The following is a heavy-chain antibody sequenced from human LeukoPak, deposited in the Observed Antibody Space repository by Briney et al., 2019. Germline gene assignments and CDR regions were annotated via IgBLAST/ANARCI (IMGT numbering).Heavy chain of an antibody. CDR3: ARSELGYNYHYMDV. Sequence: GGSLRLSCAASGFTLSNYNMNWVRQAPGKGLEWVSSISSSSSYIYYTDSVRGRFTISRDNAKNSLYLQMNSLRAEDTAVYYCARSELGYNYHYMDVWGKGTTVTISS. V-gene: IGHV3-21*01. CDR1: GFTLSNYN. J-gene: IGHJ6*03. CDR2: ISSSSSYI. D-gene: IGHD3-10*01.